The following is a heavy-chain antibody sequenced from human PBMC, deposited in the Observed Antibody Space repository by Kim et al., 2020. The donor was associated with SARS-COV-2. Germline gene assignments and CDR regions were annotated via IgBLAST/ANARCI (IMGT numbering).Heavy chain of an antibody. J-gene: IGHJ4*02. V-gene: IGHV3-23*03. CDR1: GFTFSSYA. CDR2: IYSGGSST. D-gene: IGHD3-16*01. Sequence: GGSLRLSCAASGFTFSSYAMSWVRQAPGKGLEWVSVIYSGGSSTYYADSVKGRFTISRDNSKNTLYLQMNSLRAEDTAVYYCAKEDDYVWGSYVDYWGQGTLVTVSS. CDR3: AKEDDYVWGSYVDY.